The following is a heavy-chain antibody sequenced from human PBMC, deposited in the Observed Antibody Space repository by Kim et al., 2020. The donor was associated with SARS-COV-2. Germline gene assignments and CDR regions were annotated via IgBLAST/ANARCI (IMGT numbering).Heavy chain of an antibody. CDR3: ARVYYGGDGYDP. J-gene: IGHJ5*02. Sequence: SGKGRFTISRDNAKNSLYLQMNGLRAEDAALYCCARVYYGGDGYDPWGQGTLVTVSS. V-gene: IGHV3-48*03. D-gene: IGHD4-17*01.